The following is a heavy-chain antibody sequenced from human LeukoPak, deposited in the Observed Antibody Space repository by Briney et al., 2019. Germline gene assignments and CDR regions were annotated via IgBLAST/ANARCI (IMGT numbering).Heavy chain of an antibody. CDR3: ARIFGTSDY. Sequence: GGSLRLSCAASGFIFSNYWMTWARQAPGKGLEWVANIKEDGSERYYVDSLKGRFTISRDNAKNSLYLQMNSLRAEDTAVYYCARIFGTSDYWGQGTLVTVSS. CDR1: GFIFSNYW. D-gene: IGHD3-16*01. CDR2: IKEDGSER. V-gene: IGHV3-7*04. J-gene: IGHJ4*02.